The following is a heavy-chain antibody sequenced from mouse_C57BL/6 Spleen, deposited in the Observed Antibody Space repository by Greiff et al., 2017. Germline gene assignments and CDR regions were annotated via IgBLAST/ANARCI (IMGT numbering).Heavy chain of an antibody. V-gene: IGHV1-15*01. CDR3: TRLSWEDYFDY. D-gene: IGHD4-1*01. Sequence: QVQLKESGAELVRPGASVTLSCKASGYTFTDYEMHWVKQTPVHGLEWIGAIDPETGGTAYNQKFKGKAILTADKSSSTAYMELRSLTSEDSAVYYCTRLSWEDYFDYWGQGTTLTVSS. CDR1: GYTFTDYE. CDR2: IDPETGGT. J-gene: IGHJ2*01.